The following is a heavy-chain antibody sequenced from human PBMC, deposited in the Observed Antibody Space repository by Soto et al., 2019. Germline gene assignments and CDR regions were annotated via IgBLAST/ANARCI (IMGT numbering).Heavy chain of an antibody. CDR1: GFTFSSYG. CDR2: IWYDGSNK. CDR3: ARRLGPSYGMDV. J-gene: IGHJ6*02. Sequence: PGGSLRLSCAASGFTFSSYGMHWVRQAPGKGLEWVAVIWYDGSNKYYADSVKGRFTISRDNSKNTLHLQMNSLRAEDTAVYYCARRLGPSYGMDVWGQGTTVTVSS. D-gene: IGHD3-10*01. V-gene: IGHV3-33*01.